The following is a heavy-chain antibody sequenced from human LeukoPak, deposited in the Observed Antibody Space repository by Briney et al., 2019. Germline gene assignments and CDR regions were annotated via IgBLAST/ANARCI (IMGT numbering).Heavy chain of an antibody. D-gene: IGHD1-1*01. Sequence: PGGSLRLSCAASGLTFGDYAMHWVRQAPGKGLEWVSGITWNSGSIGYADSVKGRFTISRDNAKNSLYLQMNSLRAEDTALYYCAKALERRIYYYGMDVWGQGTTVTVSS. J-gene: IGHJ6*02. CDR3: AKALERRIYYYGMDV. CDR2: ITWNSGSI. V-gene: IGHV3-9*01. CDR1: GLTFGDYA.